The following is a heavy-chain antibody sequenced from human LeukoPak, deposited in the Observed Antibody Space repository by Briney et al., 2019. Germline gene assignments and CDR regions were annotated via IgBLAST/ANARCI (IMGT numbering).Heavy chain of an antibody. D-gene: IGHD6-13*01. Sequence: GGSLRLSCAASGFTFSSYGMHWVRQAPGKGLEWVAFIRYDGSNKYYADSVKGRFTISRDNSKNTLYLQMNSLRAEDTAVYYCAKESVMRVAAAGLDYWGQGTLVTVSS. CDR3: AKESVMRVAAAGLDY. V-gene: IGHV3-30*02. CDR1: GFTFSSYG. CDR2: IRYDGSNK. J-gene: IGHJ4*02.